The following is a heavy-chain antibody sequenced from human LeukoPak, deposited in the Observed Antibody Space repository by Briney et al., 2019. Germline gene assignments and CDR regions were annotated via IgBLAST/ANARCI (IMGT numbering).Heavy chain of an antibody. J-gene: IGHJ4*02. Sequence: ASVTVSCKASGYTFTSYYMHWVRQAPGQGLEWMGIINPSGGSTSYAQKFQGRVTMTRDTSTSTVYVELSSLRSEDTAVYYCAKQGYSGYDYPFDYWGQGTLVTVSS. V-gene: IGHV1-46*01. D-gene: IGHD5-12*01. CDR2: INPSGGST. CDR3: AKQGYSGYDYPFDY. CDR1: GYTFTSYY.